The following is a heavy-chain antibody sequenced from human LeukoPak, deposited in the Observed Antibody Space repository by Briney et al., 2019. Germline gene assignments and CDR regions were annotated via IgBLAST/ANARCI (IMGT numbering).Heavy chain of an antibody. CDR2: IHRSGST. D-gene: IGHD1-14*01. Sequence: SETLSLTCTVSPDSTTSNFWNWVRQPPGKGLEWIGEIHRSGSTNYNPSLQSRVTISIDRSKNQIALELSSVTAADTAVYYCAREIVGGFNPGAYWGQGTLVTVSS. CDR1: PDSTTSNF. CDR3: AREIVGGFNPGAY. V-gene: IGHV4-4*02. J-gene: IGHJ4*02.